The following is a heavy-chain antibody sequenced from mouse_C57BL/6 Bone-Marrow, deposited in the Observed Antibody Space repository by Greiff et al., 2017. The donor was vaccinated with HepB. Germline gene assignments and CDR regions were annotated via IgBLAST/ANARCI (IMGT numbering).Heavy chain of an antibody. D-gene: IGHD2-4*01. V-gene: IGHV4-1*01. Sequence: EASGIDFSRYWMSWVRRAPGKGLEWIGEINPDSSTINYAPSLKDKFIISRDNAKNTLYLQMSKVRSEDTALYYCASYDYGGAWFAYWGQGTLVTVSA. CDR1: GIDFSRYW. J-gene: IGHJ3*01. CDR3: ASYDYGGAWFAY. CDR2: INPDSSTI.